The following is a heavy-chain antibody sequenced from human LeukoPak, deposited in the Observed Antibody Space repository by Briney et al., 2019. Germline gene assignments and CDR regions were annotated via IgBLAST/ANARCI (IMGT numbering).Heavy chain of an antibody. CDR1: GGSISSYY. V-gene: IGHV4-59*01. D-gene: IGHD2-21*02. J-gene: IGHJ5*02. CDR2: IYYSGST. CDR3: ARDLGFCGGDCYSHNWFDP. Sequence: SETLSLTCTVSGGSISSYYWSWTRQPPGKGLEWIGYIYYSGSTNYNPSLKSRVTISVDTSKNQFSLKLSSVTAADTAVYYCARDLGFCGGDCYSHNWFDPWGQGTLVTVSS.